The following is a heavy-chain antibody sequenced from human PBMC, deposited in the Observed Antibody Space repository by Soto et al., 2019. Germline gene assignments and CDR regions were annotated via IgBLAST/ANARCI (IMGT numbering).Heavy chain of an antibody. CDR1: GFTFSSYA. J-gene: IGHJ4*02. CDR2: ISGSGGST. Sequence: EVQLLESGGGLVQPGGSLRLSCAASGFTFSSYAMSWVRQAPGRGLEWVSGISGSGGSTYEADSMKGRFTISRDNSKNTLYLQMNSLSAEDTAVYYCAKSAAYSGSGNFDYWGQGTLVTVSS. CDR3: AKSAAYSGSGNFDY. D-gene: IGHD6-13*01. V-gene: IGHV3-23*01.